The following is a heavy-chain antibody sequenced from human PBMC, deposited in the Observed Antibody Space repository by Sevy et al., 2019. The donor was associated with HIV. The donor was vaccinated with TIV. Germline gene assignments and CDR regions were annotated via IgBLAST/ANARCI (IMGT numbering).Heavy chain of an antibody. D-gene: IGHD2-15*01. CDR3: AKVYCSGGTDCFFQY. CDR1: GGSIRGYY. CDR2: IHFTGST. Sequence: SETLSLTCTVSGGSIRGYYWSWIRQPPGKGLEWLGNIHFTGSTDYNPSLKSRVTISVDISMNQFSLKLSSVSAADSAVYYCAKVYCSGGTDCFFQYWGQGTLVTVSS. J-gene: IGHJ4*02. V-gene: IGHV4-59*01.